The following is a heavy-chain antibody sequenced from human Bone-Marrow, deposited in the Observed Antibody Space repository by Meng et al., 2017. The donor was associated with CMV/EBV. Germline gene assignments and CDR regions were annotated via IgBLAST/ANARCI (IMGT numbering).Heavy chain of an antibody. CDR1: GYTFTSYY. V-gene: IGHV1-46*01. J-gene: IGHJ6*02. D-gene: IGHD3-3*01. Sequence: ASVKVSCKASGYTFTSYYMHWVRQAPGQGLEWMGIINPSGGSTSYAQKFQGRVTMTRDTSTSTVYMELSSLRSEDTAVYYCARDRVARYDFWSGYYEGGVGDGMDVWGQGTTVTASS. CDR3: ARDRVARYDFWSGYYEGGVGDGMDV. CDR2: INPSGGST.